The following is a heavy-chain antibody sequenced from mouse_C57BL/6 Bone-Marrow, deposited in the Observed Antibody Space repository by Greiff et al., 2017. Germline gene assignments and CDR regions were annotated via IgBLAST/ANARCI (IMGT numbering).Heavy chain of an antibody. V-gene: IGHV5-17*01. CDR3: ARPRYYGSSPAWFAY. Sequence: DVKLVESGGGLVKPGGSLKLSCAASGFTFSDYGMHWVRQAPEKGLEWVAYISSGSSTIYYADTVKGRFTISRDNAKNTLFLQMTSLRSEDTAMYYCARPRYYGSSPAWFAYWGQGTLVTVSA. CDR2: ISSGSSTI. CDR1: GFTFSDYG. D-gene: IGHD1-1*01. J-gene: IGHJ3*01.